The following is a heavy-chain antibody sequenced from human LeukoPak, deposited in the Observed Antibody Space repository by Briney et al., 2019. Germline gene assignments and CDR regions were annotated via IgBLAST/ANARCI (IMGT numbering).Heavy chain of an antibody. D-gene: IGHD7-27*01. Sequence: ASVNVSCKASGYTFTGYYMHWVRQAPGQGLEWMGWINPNSGGTNYAQKFQGWVTMTRDTSISTAYMELSRLRSDDTAVYYCARETGKYYFDYWGQGTLVTVSS. J-gene: IGHJ4*02. CDR3: ARETGKYYFDY. CDR2: INPNSGGT. CDR1: GYTFTGYY. V-gene: IGHV1-2*04.